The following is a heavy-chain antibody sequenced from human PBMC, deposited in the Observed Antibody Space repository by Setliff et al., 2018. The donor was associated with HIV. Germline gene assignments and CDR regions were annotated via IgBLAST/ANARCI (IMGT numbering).Heavy chain of an antibody. V-gene: IGHV3-21*06. CDR1: GFTFNSYW. CDR3: ARAEEGALWFGRYYHHMDV. J-gene: IGHJ6*03. CDR2: ISSVSTYL. D-gene: IGHD3-10*01. Sequence: GGSLRLSCATSGFTFNSYWMHWVRQAPEKGLEWLSSISSVSTYLYYADSVKGRFTISRGNAKNTLYLEMNSLGLDDTAVYYCARAEEGALWFGRYYHHMDVWGKGTTVTVSS.